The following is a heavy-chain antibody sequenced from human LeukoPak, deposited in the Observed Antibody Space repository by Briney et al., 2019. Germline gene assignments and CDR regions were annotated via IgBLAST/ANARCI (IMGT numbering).Heavy chain of an antibody. V-gene: IGHV4-39*01. D-gene: IGHD2-15*01. CDR2: IYYSGST. Sequence: SETLSLTCTVSGCSISSSSYYWGWIRQPPGKGLEWIGSIYYSGSTYYNPSLKSRVTISVDTSKNQFSLKLSSVTAADTAVYYCASEKDCSGGSCPFDYWGQGTLVTVSS. CDR1: GCSISSSSYY. CDR3: ASEKDCSGGSCPFDY. J-gene: IGHJ4*02.